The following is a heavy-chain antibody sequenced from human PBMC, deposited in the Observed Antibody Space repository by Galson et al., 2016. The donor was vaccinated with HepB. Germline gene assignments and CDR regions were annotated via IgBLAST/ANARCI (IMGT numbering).Heavy chain of an antibody. Sequence: SLRLSCAASGFRFITYAMRWVRQAPGKGLEWVAAINSNGGRTFYADSVRGRFTISRDNAENTLYLQMNSLTADDTAVYYCATDWTHDGPLGDFDAWGLGTMVTVS. CDR2: INSNGGRT. CDR3: ATDWTHDGPLGDFDA. D-gene: IGHD3-16*01. V-gene: IGHV3-23*01. CDR1: GFRFITYA. J-gene: IGHJ3*01.